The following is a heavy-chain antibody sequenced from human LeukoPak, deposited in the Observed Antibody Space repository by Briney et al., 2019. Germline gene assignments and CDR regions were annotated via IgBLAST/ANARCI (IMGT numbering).Heavy chain of an antibody. CDR3: AKDLGIVVVALDY. V-gene: IGHV3-23*01. CDR2: ISGSGGST. D-gene: IGHD2-15*01. CDR1: GFTFSSYA. J-gene: IGHJ4*02. Sequence: GGSRRLSCAASGFTFSSYAMSWVRQAPGKGLEWVSAISGSGGSTYYADSVKGRFTISRDNSKNTLYLQMNSLRAEDTAVYYCAKDLGIVVVALDYWGQGTLVTVSS.